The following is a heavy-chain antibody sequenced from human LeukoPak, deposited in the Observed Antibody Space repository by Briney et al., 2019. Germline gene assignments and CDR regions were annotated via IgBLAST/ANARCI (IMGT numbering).Heavy chain of an antibody. D-gene: IGHD6-19*01. CDR1: GFTFSSYA. CDR2: ISGSGGGT. V-gene: IGHV3-23*01. J-gene: IGHJ4*02. CDR3: AKTTTGYSSGRYPGWPVDY. Sequence: GGSLRLSCAASGFTFSSYAVSWVRQAPGKGLEWVSAISGSGGGTYYADSVKGRFTISRDNSKNIVYLQMNSLSTEDTAVYYCAKTTTGYSSGRYPGWPVDYWDQGTLVTVSS.